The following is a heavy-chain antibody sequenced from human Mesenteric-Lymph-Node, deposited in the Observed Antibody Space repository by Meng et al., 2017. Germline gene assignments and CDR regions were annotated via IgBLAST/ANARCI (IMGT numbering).Heavy chain of an antibody. CDR1: GDSISSGEYF. CDR2: IYYSGST. Sequence: QVQLPESGPGLGKPSQTLSLTSTVPGDSISSGEYFWSWIRQPPGKGLEWIGYIYYSGSTYYNPSLESRVTMSVDTSKNQFSLNLNSVTAADTAVYYCARVNGDCFSTICYKGWFDPWGQGTLVTVSS. CDR3: ARVNGDCFSTICYKGWFDP. V-gene: IGHV4-30-4*01. J-gene: IGHJ5*02. D-gene: IGHD2-2*02.